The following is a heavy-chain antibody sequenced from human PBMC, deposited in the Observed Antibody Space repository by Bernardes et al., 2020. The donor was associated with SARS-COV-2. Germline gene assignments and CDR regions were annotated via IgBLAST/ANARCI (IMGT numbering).Heavy chain of an antibody. D-gene: IGHD6-19*01. V-gene: IGHV3-9*01. CDR1: GFTFDDFA. CDR2: ISWNSGSI. CDR3: AKDYETGELGIAVEGYCGH. J-gene: IGHJ4*02. Sequence: GGTLRLSCAASGFTFDDFAMHWVRNCPGKGLEWVSGISWNSGSIGYAASVKGRFTISRDNAKNSLYLQMNSLRPDDTALYYCAKDYETGELGIAVEGYCGHWGQGTLVTVSS.